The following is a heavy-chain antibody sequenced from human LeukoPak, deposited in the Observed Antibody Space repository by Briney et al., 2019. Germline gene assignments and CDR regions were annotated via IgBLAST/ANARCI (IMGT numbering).Heavy chain of an antibody. V-gene: IGHV3-48*03. D-gene: IGHD5-12*01. CDR3: ARSSSGYDYPNAYYFDY. Sequence: GGSLRLSCAASGFTFSSYEMNWVRQAPGKGLEWVSYISSSGSTIYYADSVKGRFTISRDNAKNSLYLQMNSLRAEDTAVYYCARSSSGYDYPNAYYFDYWGQGTLVTVSS. J-gene: IGHJ4*02. CDR2: ISSSGSTI. CDR1: GFTFSSYE.